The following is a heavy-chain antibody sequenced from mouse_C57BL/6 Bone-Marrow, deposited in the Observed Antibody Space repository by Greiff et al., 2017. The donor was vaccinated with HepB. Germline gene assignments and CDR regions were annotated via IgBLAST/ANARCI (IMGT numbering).Heavy chain of an antibody. CDR1: GYTFTSYW. D-gene: IGHD2-13*01. CDR2: IYPGSGST. V-gene: IGHV1-55*01. CDR3: ARGEGAYPGFDY. Sequence: QVQLKQPGAELVMPGASVKMSCKASGYTFTSYWITWVKQRPGQGLEWIGDIYPGSGSTNYNEKFKSKAKLTVDTSSSTAYMQLSSLTSEDSAVYYCARGEGAYPGFDYWGQVTTLTVSS. J-gene: IGHJ2*01.